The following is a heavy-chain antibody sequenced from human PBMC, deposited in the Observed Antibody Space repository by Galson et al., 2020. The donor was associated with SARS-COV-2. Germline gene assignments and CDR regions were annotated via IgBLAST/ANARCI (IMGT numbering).Heavy chain of an antibody. CDR3: AKEGDSGYDLDY. Sequence: SVKVSCKASGYTFNKYDMHWVRQAPGQGLEWMASINTGNGNTKYSQKFQGGITITRDTSATTVYMELRSLRFEDTAIYYCAKEGDSGYDLDYWGQGTLVAVSS. J-gene: IGHJ4*02. CDR1: GYTFNKYD. D-gene: IGHD5-12*01. V-gene: IGHV1-3*04. CDR2: INTGNGNT.